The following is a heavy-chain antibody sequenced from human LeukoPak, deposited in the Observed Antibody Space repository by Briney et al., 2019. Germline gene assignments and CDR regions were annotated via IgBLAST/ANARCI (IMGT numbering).Heavy chain of an antibody. Sequence: GGSLRLSCAASRFTFSSYAMHWVRQAPGKGLEWVAVIWSDGSNKYHADSVEGRFSISRDNSKNTLYLQMNSLRVDDAAVYYCVRDRYSRGWGALDIWGQGTMVSVSS. V-gene: IGHV3-33*01. CDR2: IWSDGSNK. D-gene: IGHD6-19*01. CDR3: VRDRYSRGWGALDI. CDR1: RFTFSSYA. J-gene: IGHJ3*02.